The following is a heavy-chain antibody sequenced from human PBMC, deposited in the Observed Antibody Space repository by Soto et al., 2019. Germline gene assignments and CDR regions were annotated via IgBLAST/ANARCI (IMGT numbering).Heavy chain of an antibody. CDR3: TKVRDPTTVTTNFDY. D-gene: IGHD4-17*01. Sequence: GGSLRLSCVVSGFTFSNYAMSWVRQAPGKGLEWVSGISGSGGSKWCADSVKGRCTISRDNSKNTLYLQMSSLRVEDTAVYYCTKVRDPTTVTTNFDYWGQGTLVTVSS. CDR1: GFTFSNYA. CDR2: ISGSGGSK. V-gene: IGHV3-23*01. J-gene: IGHJ4*02.